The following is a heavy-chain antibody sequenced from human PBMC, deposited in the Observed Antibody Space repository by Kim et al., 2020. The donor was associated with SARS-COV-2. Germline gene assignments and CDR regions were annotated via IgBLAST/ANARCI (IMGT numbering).Heavy chain of an antibody. J-gene: IGHJ4*02. CDR3: ARQVPCTNGVCYFFDY. D-gene: IGHD2-8*01. CDR2: IYYSGST. CDR1: GGSISSSSYY. V-gene: IGHV4-39*01. Sequence: SETLSLTCTVSGGSISSSSYYWGWIRQPPGKGLEWIGSIYYSGSTYYNPSLKSRVTISVDTSKNQFSLKLSSVTAADTAVYYCARQVPCTNGVCYFFDYWGQGTLVTVSS.